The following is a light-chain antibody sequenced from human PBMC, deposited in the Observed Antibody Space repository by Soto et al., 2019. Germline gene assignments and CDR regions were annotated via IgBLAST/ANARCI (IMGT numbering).Light chain of an antibody. Sequence: EVVLTQSPATLYLSPGERATLSCRASQSVSRNLAWYQQKPGQAPRVLIYGASTRATGIPARFSGSGSGTDFTLTISRLEPEDFAVYYCQQYGTSPRTFGQGTKVDIK. CDR3: QQYGTSPRT. CDR1: QSVSRN. J-gene: IGKJ1*01. V-gene: IGKV3-20*01. CDR2: GAS.